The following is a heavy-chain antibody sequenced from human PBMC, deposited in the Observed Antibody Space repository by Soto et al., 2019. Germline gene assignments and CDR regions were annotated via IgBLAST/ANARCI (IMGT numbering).Heavy chain of an antibody. D-gene: IGHD3-3*01. CDR3: ATDITIFGVVARDY. V-gene: IGHV1-24*01. CDR1: GYTLTELS. Sequence: ASVKVSCKGSGYTLTELSMHWVRQAPGKGLEWMGGFDPEDGETIYAQKFQGRVTMTEDTSTDTAYMELSSLRSEDTAVYYCATDITIFGVVARDYWGQGTQVTVSS. CDR2: FDPEDGET. J-gene: IGHJ4*02.